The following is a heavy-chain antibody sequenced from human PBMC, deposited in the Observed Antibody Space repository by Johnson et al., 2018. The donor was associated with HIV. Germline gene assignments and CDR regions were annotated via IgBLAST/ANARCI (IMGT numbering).Heavy chain of an antibody. Sequence: VQLLESGGGLVQPGGSLRLSCAASGFTFSSYWMSWVRQAPGKGLEWVANIKQDGSEKYYVDSVKGRFPISRNNAKKSLYLQMSSLRAEDTAVYYCARVHSGSYWGPYHGFDIWGKGTMVTVSS. J-gene: IGHJ3*02. CDR1: GFTFSSYW. CDR2: IKQDGSEK. V-gene: IGHV3-7*05. D-gene: IGHD1-26*01. CDR3: ARVHSGSYWGPYHGFDI.